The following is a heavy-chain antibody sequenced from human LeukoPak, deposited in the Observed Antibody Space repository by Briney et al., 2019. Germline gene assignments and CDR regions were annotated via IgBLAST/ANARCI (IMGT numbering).Heavy chain of an antibody. D-gene: IGHD4-17*01. CDR2: IYPGDSDT. CDR1: GYSFTSYW. V-gene: IGHV5-51*03. Sequence: GESLKISCKGSGYSFTSYWIGWVRQMPGKGLEWMGIIYPGDSDTRYSPSFQGQVTISADKSISTAYLQWSSLKASDTAMYYCARRITSYGEYSTREGRADYWGQGTLVTVSS. CDR3: ARRITSYGEYSTREGRADY. J-gene: IGHJ4*02.